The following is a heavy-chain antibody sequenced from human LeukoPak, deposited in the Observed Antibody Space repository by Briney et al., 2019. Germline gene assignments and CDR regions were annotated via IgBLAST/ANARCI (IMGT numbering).Heavy chain of an antibody. CDR3: ARGRRYCTNGVCFWFDP. J-gene: IGHJ5*02. D-gene: IGHD2-8*01. CDR1: RYTFTGYY. V-gene: IGHV1-2*02. CDR2: INPNSGGT. Sequence: GASVKVSCEASRYTFTGYYMHWVRQAPGQGLEWMGWINPNSGGTNYAQKFQGRVTMTRDTSISTAYMELGRLRSDDTAVYYCARGRRYCTNGVCFWFDPWGQGTLVTVSS.